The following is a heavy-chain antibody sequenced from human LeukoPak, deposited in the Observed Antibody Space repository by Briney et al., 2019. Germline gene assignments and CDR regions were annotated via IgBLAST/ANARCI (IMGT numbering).Heavy chain of an antibody. Sequence: PGGSLRLSCAASGLTFSDYYMSWIRQAPGKGLEWVSYISSSGNTIYSDSVKGRFTISRDNAKNSLYLQMNSLRAEDTAVYYCATWTGIIPYWGQGTLVTVSS. CDR3: ATWTGIIPY. V-gene: IGHV3-11*01. J-gene: IGHJ4*02. D-gene: IGHD1-14*01. CDR1: GLTFSDYY. CDR2: ISSSGNTI.